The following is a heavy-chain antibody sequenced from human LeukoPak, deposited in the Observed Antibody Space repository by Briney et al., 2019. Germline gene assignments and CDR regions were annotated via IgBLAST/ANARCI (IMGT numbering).Heavy chain of an antibody. D-gene: IGHD3-22*01. Sequence: GRSLRLSCAASGFTLSSYAMHWVRQAPGKGLEWVAFISYDGSNKYYADSVKGRFTISRDNSKNTLNLQMNSLRAEDTAVYYCAKGKDYYDSSGYYYTYAFDIWGQGTMVTVSS. V-gene: IGHV3-30*18. CDR3: AKGKDYYDSSGYYYTYAFDI. J-gene: IGHJ3*02. CDR1: GFTLSSYA. CDR2: ISYDGSNK.